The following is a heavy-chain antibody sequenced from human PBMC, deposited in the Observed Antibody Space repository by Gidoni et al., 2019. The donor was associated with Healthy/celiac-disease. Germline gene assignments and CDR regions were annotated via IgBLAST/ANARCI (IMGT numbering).Heavy chain of an antibody. CDR2: ISYDGSNK. V-gene: IGHV3-30*18. CDR3: AKDIVATIGFDY. CDR1: ISSYG. D-gene: IGHD5-12*01. Sequence: ISSYGMHWVRQAPGKGLEWVAVISYDGSNKYYADSVKGRFTISRDNSKNTLYLQMNSLRAEDTAVYYCAKDIVATIGFDYWGQGTLVTVSS. J-gene: IGHJ4*02.